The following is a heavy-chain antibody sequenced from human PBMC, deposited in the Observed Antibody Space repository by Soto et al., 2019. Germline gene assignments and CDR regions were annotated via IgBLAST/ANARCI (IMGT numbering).Heavy chain of an antibody. Sequence: GASVKVSCKASGYTFTSYAMHWVRQAPGQRLEWMGWINAGNGNTKYSQKFQGRVTITRDTSASTAYMELSSLRSEDTAVYYCARVGVRGDSYIDYWGQGTLVTVSS. D-gene: IGHD4-17*01. CDR3: ARVGVRGDSYIDY. J-gene: IGHJ4*02. V-gene: IGHV1-3*01. CDR1: GYTFTSYA. CDR2: INAGNGNT.